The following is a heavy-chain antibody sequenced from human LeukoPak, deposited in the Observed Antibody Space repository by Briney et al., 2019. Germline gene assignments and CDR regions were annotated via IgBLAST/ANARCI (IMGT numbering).Heavy chain of an antibody. Sequence: PGGSLRLSCAASGFTFSNAWMSWVRQAPGKGLEWVGRIKSKTDGGTTDYAAPVKGRFTISRDDSKNTLYLQMNSLKTEDTAVYYCTTRGHRYYDFWSGSQTKYYFDYWGQGTLVTVSS. CDR2: IKSKTDGGTT. CDR1: GFTFSNAW. D-gene: IGHD3-3*01. V-gene: IGHV3-15*01. CDR3: TTRGHRYYDFWSGSQTKYYFDY. J-gene: IGHJ4*02.